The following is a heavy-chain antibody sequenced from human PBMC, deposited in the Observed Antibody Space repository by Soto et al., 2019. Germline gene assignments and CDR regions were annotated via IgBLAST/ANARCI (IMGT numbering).Heavy chain of an antibody. CDR1: GYTFNTYG. CDR2: IGANNGDT. V-gene: IGHV1-18*01. J-gene: IGHJ5*02. D-gene: IGHD3-3*01. CDR3: VRDWRGAEGFDP. Sequence: QVQLVQSGPEVKKPGASVKISCKASGYTFNTYGFTWVRQAPGQGLEWMGWIGANNGDTNYVQKFQGRVTMTTETSTTTSYMELRNLTSDDTAVYFCVRDWRGAEGFDPWGQGTLVTVSS.